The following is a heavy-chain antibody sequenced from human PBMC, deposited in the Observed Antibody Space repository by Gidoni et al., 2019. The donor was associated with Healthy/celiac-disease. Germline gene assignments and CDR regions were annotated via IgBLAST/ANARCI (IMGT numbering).Heavy chain of an antibody. CDR1: GGSISSSSYY. Sequence: QLQLQESGPGLVTPSETLSLTCTVSGGSISSSSYYWGWIRQPPGKGLEWIGSIYYSGSTYYNPSLKSRVTISVDTSKNQFSLKLSSVTAADTAVYYCARRAYSSGWYSDYWGQGTLVTVSS. V-gene: IGHV4-39*07. J-gene: IGHJ4*02. CDR3: ARRAYSSGWYSDY. CDR2: IYYSGST. D-gene: IGHD6-19*01.